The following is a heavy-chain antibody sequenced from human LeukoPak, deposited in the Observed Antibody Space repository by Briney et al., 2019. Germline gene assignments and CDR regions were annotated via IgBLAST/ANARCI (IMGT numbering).Heavy chain of an antibody. Sequence: GGSLRLSCAASGFTFSSYWMSWVRQAPGKGLEWVANIKQDGSEKYYVDSVKGRFTISRDNAKNSLYLQMNSLRAEDTAVYYCARDREDIVVLPGAKRKTWYFDYWGQGTLVTVSS. V-gene: IGHV3-7*03. D-gene: IGHD2-2*01. CDR2: IKQDGSEK. CDR1: GFTFSSYW. J-gene: IGHJ4*02. CDR3: ARDREDIVVLPGAKRKTWYFDY.